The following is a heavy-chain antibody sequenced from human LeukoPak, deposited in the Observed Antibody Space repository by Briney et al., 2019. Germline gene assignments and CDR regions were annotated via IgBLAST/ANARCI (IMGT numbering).Heavy chain of an antibody. CDR3: ARGRSSGSYYSELDY. D-gene: IGHD3-10*01. V-gene: IGHV1-46*01. CDR1: GYTFTSYY. Sequence: ASVNVSCTASGYTFTSYYMHWVRQAPGQGLEWMGIINLSGGSTTYAQEFQGRVTMTRDTSTNTVYMELSSLRSEDTAVYYCARGRSSGSYYSELDYWGQGTLVTVSS. CDR2: INLSGGST. J-gene: IGHJ4*02.